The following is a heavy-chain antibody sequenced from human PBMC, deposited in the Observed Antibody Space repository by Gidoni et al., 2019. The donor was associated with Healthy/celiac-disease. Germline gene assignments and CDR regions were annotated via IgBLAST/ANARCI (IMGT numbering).Heavy chain of an antibody. D-gene: IGHD6-13*01. CDR3: ARDLGSSSWSRDAFDI. Sequence: EVQLVESGGGLVQPGGSLRLSCAASGFTFSSYWMSWVRQAPGKGLEWVANIKQDGSEKYYVDSVKGRFTISRDNAKNSLYLQMNSLRAEDTAVYYCARDLGSSSWSRDAFDIWGQGTMVTVSS. V-gene: IGHV3-7*01. J-gene: IGHJ3*02. CDR1: GFTFSSYW. CDR2: IKQDGSEK.